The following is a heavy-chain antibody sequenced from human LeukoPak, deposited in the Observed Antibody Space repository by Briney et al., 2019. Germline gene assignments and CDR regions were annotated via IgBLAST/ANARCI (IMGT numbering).Heavy chain of an antibody. J-gene: IGHJ4*02. CDR1: GFTFEDSA. CDR3: ARGGGYYYDSSGYFLLGY. V-gene: IGHV3-9*01. Sequence: GGSLRLSCAASGFTFEDSAMHWVRQVPGKGLEWVSSISWSSKIIGYADSVKGRFTISRDNAKNSLYLQMNSLRAEDTALYHCARGGGYYYDSSGYFLLGYWGQGTLVTVSS. D-gene: IGHD3-22*01. CDR2: ISWSSKII.